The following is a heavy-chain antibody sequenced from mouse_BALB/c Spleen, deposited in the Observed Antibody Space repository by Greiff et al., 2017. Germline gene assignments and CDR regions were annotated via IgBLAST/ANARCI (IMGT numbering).Heavy chain of an antibody. CDR2: IWSGGST. D-gene: IGHD2-14*01. CDR1: GFSLTSYG. V-gene: IGHV2-2*02. CDR3: ARPYYRYDRGAWFAY. Sequence: VQLQQSGPGLVQPSQSLSITCTVSGFSLTSYGVHWVRQSPGKGLEWLGVIWSGGSTDYNAAFISRLSISKDNSKSQVFFKMNSLQANDTAIYYCARPYYRYDRGAWFAYWGQGTLVTVSA. J-gene: IGHJ3*01.